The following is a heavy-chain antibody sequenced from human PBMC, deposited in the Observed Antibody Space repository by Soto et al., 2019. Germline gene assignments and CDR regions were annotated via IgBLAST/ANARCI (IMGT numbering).Heavy chain of an antibody. V-gene: IGHV1-18*04. CDR3: ARPGYSSSWYSDYYYYGMDV. D-gene: IGHD6-13*01. Sequence: ASVKVSCKASGYTFTSYGISWVRQAPGQGLEWMGWISAYNGNTNYAQKLQGRVTMTTDTSTSTAYMELRSLRSDDTAVYYCARPGYSSSWYSDYYYYGMDVWGQGTMVTVSS. J-gene: IGHJ6*02. CDR1: GYTFTSYG. CDR2: ISAYNGNT.